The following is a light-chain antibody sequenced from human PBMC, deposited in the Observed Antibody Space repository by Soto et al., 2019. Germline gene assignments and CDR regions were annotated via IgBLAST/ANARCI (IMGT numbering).Light chain of an antibody. V-gene: IGKV3-20*01. Sequence: EIVLTQSPGTLSLSPGERATLSCRASQSVSSTLLAWYQQKPGQAPRLLIYGASSRATGIPDRFSGSGSGTDFTLTISRLEPEDFAVYYCQQYGSSPITFAQGTRLEIK. J-gene: IGKJ5*01. CDR2: GAS. CDR3: QQYGSSPIT. CDR1: QSVSSTL.